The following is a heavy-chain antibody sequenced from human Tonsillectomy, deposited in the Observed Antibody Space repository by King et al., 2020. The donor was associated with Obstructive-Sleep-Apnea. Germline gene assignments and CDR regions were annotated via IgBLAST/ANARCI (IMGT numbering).Heavy chain of an antibody. CDR1: GFTFSTYG. CDR2: ISYHGSNK. J-gene: IGHJ4*02. CDR3: AKDQSEVVHPRAMDY. D-gene: IGHD2-2*01. V-gene: IGHV3-30*18. Sequence: VQLVESGGGVVQPGRSLRLSCAASGFTFSTYGMHWVRQAPGKGLEWVAVISYHGSNKYYADPVKGRFTISRDNSKITLYLQMNSLRADDTAVYYCAKDQSEVVHPRAMDYWGQGTLVTVSS.